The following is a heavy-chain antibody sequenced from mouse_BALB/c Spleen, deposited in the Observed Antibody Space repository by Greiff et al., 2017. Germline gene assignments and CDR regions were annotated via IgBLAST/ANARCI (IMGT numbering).Heavy chain of an antibody. J-gene: IGHJ4*01. CDR2: ISNLAYSI. CDR1: GFTFSDYG. V-gene: IGHV5-15*02. Sequence: EVQVVESGGGLVQPGGSRKLSCAASGFTFSDYGMAWVRQAPGKGPEWVAFISNLAYSIYYADTVTGRFTISRENAKNTLYLEMSSLRSEDTAMYYCARVYYGNYVYAMDYWGQGTSVTVSS. CDR3: ARVYYGNYVYAMDY. D-gene: IGHD2-1*01.